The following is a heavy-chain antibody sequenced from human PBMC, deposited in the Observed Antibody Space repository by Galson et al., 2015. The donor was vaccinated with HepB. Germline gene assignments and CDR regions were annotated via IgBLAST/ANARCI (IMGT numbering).Heavy chain of an antibody. CDR3: ARDVTGEYYYDSSGYPNWFDP. V-gene: IGHV1-69*13. J-gene: IGHJ5*02. CDR2: IIPIFGTA. D-gene: IGHD3-22*01. Sequence: SVKVSCKASGGTFSSYAISWVRQAPGQGLEWMGGIIPIFGTANYAQKFQGRVTITADESTSTAYMELSSLRSEDTAVYYCARDVTGEYYYDSSGYPNWFDPWGQGTLVTVSS. CDR1: GGTFSSYA.